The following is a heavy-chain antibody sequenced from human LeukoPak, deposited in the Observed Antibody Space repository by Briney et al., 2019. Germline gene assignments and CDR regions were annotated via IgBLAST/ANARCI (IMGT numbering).Heavy chain of an antibody. CDR1: GFTFDDYA. CDR3: ARGHPRRAFDI. Sequence: GGSLRLSCAASGFTFDDYAMHWVRQAPGKGLEWVSGISWNSGSIGYADSVKGRFTISRDNAKNSLYLQMNSLRAEDTAVYYCARGHPRRAFDIWGQGTMVTVSS. V-gene: IGHV3-9*01. J-gene: IGHJ3*02. CDR2: ISWNSGSI. D-gene: IGHD1-14*01.